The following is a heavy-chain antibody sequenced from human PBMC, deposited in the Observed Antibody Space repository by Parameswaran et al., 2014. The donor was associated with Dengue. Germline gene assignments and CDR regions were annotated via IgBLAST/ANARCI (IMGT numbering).Heavy chain of an antibody. CDR3: TRQRGEENY. J-gene: IGHJ4*02. D-gene: IGHD4-17*01. CDR1: GFNFSGSA. CDR2: IRSKPHNYAT. Sequence: ESLKISCAASGFNFSGSAMHWVRQASGKGLEWVGHIRSKPHNYATAYAASIKGRFTISRDDSRNRAFLQMNSLKSEDTAVYYCTRQRGEENYWGQGTLVTVSS. V-gene: IGHV3-73*01.